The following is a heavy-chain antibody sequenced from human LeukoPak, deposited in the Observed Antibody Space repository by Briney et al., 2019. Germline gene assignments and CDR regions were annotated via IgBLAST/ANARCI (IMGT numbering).Heavy chain of an antibody. D-gene: IGHD3-22*01. CDR1: GGSISSSSYY. Sequence: PSETLSLTCTVSGGSISSSSYYWGWIRQPPGKGLEWIGSIYYSGSTYYNPSLKSRVTISVDTSKNQFSLKLSSVTAADTAVYYCARRPMIVVKDAFDIWGQGTMVTVSS. J-gene: IGHJ3*02. CDR2: IYYSGST. CDR3: ARRPMIVVKDAFDI. V-gene: IGHV4-39*01.